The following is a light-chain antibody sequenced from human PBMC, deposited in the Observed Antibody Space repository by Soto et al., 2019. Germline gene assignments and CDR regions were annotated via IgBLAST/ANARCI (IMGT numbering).Light chain of an antibody. CDR3: QSYDSSLSGV. CDR2: GNS. V-gene: IGLV1-40*01. CDR1: SSNIGAGYD. J-gene: IGLJ3*02. Sequence: QSVLTQPPSVSGAPGQRVTISCTGSSSNIGAGYDVHWYQQLPGTAPKLLIYGNSNRPSGVPDRFSGSKPGTSASLAITGLQDEDEADYYCQSYDSSLSGVFGGGTKLT.